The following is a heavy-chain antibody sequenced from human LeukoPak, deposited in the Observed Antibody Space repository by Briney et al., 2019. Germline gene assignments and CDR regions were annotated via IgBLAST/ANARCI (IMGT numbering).Heavy chain of an antibody. J-gene: IGHJ4*02. CDR2: TSSDGKNK. CDR1: GFTFSSHP. V-gene: IGHV3-30*04. D-gene: IGHD2-15*01. CDR3: ESRGYCSGGNCYTGAF. Sequence: GGSLRPSCAASGFTFSSHPMNWVRQAPGKGLEWVAVTSSDGKNKYYADSVKGRFTISRDNSKNTLYLQMSSLRPEDTAVYYCESRGYCSGGNCYTGAFGGQGTLVIVSS.